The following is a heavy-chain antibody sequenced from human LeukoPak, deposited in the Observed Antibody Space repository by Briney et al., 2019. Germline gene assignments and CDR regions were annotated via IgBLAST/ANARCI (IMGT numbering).Heavy chain of an antibody. CDR3: ALLAVASDFDY. CDR2: IGYSGRTI. CDR1: GFTFSSYE. Sequence: PGGSLRLSCAASGFTFSSYEMNWVRQAPGKGLEWVANIGYSGRTIYYADSVKGRFTISRDNAKNSPYLQMNSLRVEDTAVYYCALLAVASDFDYWGQGALVTVSS. V-gene: IGHV3-48*03. D-gene: IGHD6-19*01. J-gene: IGHJ4*02.